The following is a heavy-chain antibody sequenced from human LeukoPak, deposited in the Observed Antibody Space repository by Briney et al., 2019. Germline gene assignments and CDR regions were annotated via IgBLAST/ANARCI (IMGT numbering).Heavy chain of an antibody. CDR3: ARDGGPFGSYDFWSGYYDAFDI. D-gene: IGHD3-3*01. J-gene: IGHJ3*02. Sequence: VASVKVSCKASEGTFSSYAISWVRQAPGQGLEWMGGIIPIFGTANYAQKFQGRVTITTDESTSTAYMELSSLRSEDTAVYYCARDGGPFGSYDFWSGYYDAFDIWGQGIMVTVSS. CDR2: IIPIFGTA. CDR1: EGTFSSYA. V-gene: IGHV1-69*05.